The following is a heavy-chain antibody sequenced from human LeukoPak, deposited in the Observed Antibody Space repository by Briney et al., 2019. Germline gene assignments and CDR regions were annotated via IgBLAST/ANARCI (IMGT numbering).Heavy chain of an antibody. CDR2: IESKTDGGTT. D-gene: IGHD3-10*01. Sequence: GESLRLSCAASGFAFNYAWMSWVRQIPGKGLEWVGRIESKTDGGTTDYAAPVKGRFTISRDDSTNTLYLQMNSLKSEDTAVYYCTTYGSGRKFDYWGQGILVTVSS. CDR1: GFAFNYAW. V-gene: IGHV3-15*04. J-gene: IGHJ4*02. CDR3: TTYGSGRKFDY.